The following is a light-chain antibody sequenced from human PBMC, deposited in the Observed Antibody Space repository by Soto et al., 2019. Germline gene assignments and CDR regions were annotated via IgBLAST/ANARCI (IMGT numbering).Light chain of an antibody. Sequence: EIVLTQSPGTLSLSPGERATLSCRASQSVSNYLAWYQRKPGQAPRLLIYGASSRATGIPDGFSGSGSGTDFTLTISRLEPEDFAVYYCHQYGGSPQTFGQVTKVDIK. CDR2: GAS. V-gene: IGKV3-20*01. CDR3: HQYGGSPQT. J-gene: IGKJ1*01. CDR1: QSVSNY.